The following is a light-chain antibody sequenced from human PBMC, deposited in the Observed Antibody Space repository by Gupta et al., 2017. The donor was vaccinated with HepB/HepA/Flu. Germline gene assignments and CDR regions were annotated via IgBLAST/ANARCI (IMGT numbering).Light chain of an antibody. J-gene: IGKJ5*01. CDR3: MQALQTSIT. V-gene: IGKV2-28*01. CDR1: QSLLHRNGYNY. Sequence: DIVMTQSPLSLPVTPGEPTSISCRSSQSLLHRNGYNYLDWYLQKPGQSPQLPIYLASNRASGVPDRCSGSGSGTDFTLKISRVETEDVGVYYCMQALQTSITFGQGTRLEIK. CDR2: LAS.